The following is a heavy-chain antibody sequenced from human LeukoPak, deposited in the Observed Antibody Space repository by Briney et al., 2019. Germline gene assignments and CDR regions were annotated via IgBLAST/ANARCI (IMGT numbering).Heavy chain of an antibody. D-gene: IGHD6-13*01. V-gene: IGHV3-7*01. Sequence: GGSLRLSCAASGFTFSTYWMSWVRQAPGKGLEWVANIKQDGSEKYYVDSVKGRFAISRDNAKNSLYLQMNSLRAEDTAMYYCARDSAGNDYWGQGTLVTVSS. CDR1: GFTFSTYW. CDR3: ARDSAGNDY. J-gene: IGHJ4*02. CDR2: IKQDGSEK.